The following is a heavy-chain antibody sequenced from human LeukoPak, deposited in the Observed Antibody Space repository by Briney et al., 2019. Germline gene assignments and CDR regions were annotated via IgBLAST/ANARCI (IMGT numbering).Heavy chain of an antibody. Sequence: SETLSLTCTVSGGSISSYYWSWIRQPPGKGLEWIGYIYYSGSTNYNPSLKSRVTISVDTSKNQFSLELSSVTAADTAVYYCARGRVGRYCSGGSCYYNDYWGQGTLVTVSS. J-gene: IGHJ4*02. CDR2: IYYSGST. CDR3: ARGRVGRYCSGGSCYYNDY. V-gene: IGHV4-59*01. CDR1: GGSISSYY. D-gene: IGHD2-15*01.